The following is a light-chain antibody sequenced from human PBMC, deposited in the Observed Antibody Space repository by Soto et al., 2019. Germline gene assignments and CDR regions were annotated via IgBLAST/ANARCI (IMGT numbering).Light chain of an antibody. CDR2: GAS. CDR3: QQDNNWPPFT. V-gene: IGKV3-15*01. Sequence: EIVMTQSPATLSVSPGERATLSCRASQSVSSNLAWYQQKPGQAPRLLIYGASTRATGIPARFSGSGSGTEFTLTISSLQSEDVAVYYCQQDNNWPPFTCGQGTRLEIK. J-gene: IGKJ5*01. CDR1: QSVSSN.